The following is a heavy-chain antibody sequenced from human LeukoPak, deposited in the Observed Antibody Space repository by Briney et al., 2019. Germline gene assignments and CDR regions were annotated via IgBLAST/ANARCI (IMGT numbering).Heavy chain of an antibody. V-gene: IGHV4-39*01. D-gene: IGHD6-13*01. CDR3: ARWVAAAGGFDY. CDR1: GGSISSSSYY. J-gene: IGHJ4*02. CDR2: IYYSGST. Sequence: SETLSLTCTVSGGSISSSSYYWGWIRQPPGKGLEWIASIYYSGSTYYNPSLKRRVTISVDTSKNQVSLKLSSVTAADTAVYYCARWVAAAGGFDYWGQGTLVTVSS.